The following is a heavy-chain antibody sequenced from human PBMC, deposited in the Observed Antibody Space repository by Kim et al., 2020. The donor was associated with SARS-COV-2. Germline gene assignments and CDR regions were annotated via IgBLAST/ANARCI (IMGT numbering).Heavy chain of an antibody. CDR3: ARSMPVRGYSSSWYRRDYYYYGMDV. V-gene: IGHV1-8*01. CDR2: MNPNSGNT. CDR1: GYTFTSYD. D-gene: IGHD6-13*01. J-gene: IGHJ6*02. Sequence: ASVKVSCKASGYTFTSYDINWVRQATGQGLEWMGWMNPNSGNTGYAQKFQGRVTMTRNTSISTAYMELSSLRSEDTAVYYCARSMPVRGYSSSWYRRDYYYYGMDVWGQGTTVTVSS.